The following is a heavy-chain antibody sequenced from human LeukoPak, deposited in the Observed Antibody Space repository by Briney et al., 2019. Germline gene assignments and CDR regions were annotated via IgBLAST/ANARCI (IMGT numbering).Heavy chain of an antibody. CDR2: IYTSGST. CDR1: SGSISGYY. Sequence: SETLSLTCTVSSGSISGYYWSWIRQPAEKGLEWIGRIYTSGSTNYNPSLKSRVTMSVDTSKNQFSLKLSSVTAADTAVYYCARDGRWYYFDYWGQGTLVTVSS. V-gene: IGHV4-4*07. D-gene: IGHD4-23*01. J-gene: IGHJ4*02. CDR3: ARDGRWYYFDY.